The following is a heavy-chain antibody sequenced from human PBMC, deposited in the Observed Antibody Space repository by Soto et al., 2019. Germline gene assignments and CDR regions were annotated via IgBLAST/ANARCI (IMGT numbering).Heavy chain of an antibody. CDR2: ISGSGGSI. Sequence: EVQLLESGGGLVQPGGSLRLSCAASGFTFSTYAMNWVRQAPGNGLEWVSAISGSGGSIHYADSVKGRFTISTDNPKNPLYLQMNSLRDEDTAVYHCVKGYWKGDVWGQGTTVTVSS. V-gene: IGHV3-23*01. CDR3: VKGYWKGDV. J-gene: IGHJ6*02. D-gene: IGHD1-1*01. CDR1: GFTFSTYA.